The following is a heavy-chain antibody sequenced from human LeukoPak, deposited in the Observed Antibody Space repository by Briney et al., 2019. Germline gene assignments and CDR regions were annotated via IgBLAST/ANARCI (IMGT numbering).Heavy chain of an antibody. D-gene: IGHD3-10*01. CDR3: ASPYYGSGSTDY. J-gene: IGHJ4*02. CDR1: GGSFSGYD. V-gene: IGHV4-34*01. CDR2: INHSGST. Sequence: SQTLTLTCAVYGGSFSGYDWSWIRQPPGKGLEWIGEINHSGSTNYNPPLKSRVTISVDTSKNQFSLKLSSVTAADTAVYYCASPYYGSGSTDYWGQGTLVTVSS.